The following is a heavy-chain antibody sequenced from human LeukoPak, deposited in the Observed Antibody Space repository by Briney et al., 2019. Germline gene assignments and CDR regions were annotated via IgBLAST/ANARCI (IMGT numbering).Heavy chain of an antibody. CDR2: ISSSSSTI. CDR1: GFTFSSYS. Sequence: GGSLRLSCAASGFTFSSYSMNWVRQAPGKGLEWVSYISSSSSTIYYADSVKGRFTISRDNSKTTLYLQMNSLRAEDTAVYYCAKGHTLRLGELSPLDYWGQGTLVTVSS. V-gene: IGHV3-48*01. CDR3: AKGHTLRLGELSPLDY. D-gene: IGHD3-16*02. J-gene: IGHJ4*02.